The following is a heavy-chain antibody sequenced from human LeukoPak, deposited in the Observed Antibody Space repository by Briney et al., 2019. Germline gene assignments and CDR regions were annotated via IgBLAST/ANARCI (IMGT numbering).Heavy chain of an antibody. J-gene: IGHJ4*02. Sequence: GGSLGLSCAASGFTVSSTYLTWVRQAPGKGLEWGSVIYSGGYTYYAASVKGRFFISRDISENMVYLQMNSLSVEDTAVYFCARGSPAHYFDSWGPGTLVTVS. D-gene: IGHD2-15*01. CDR1: GFTVSSTY. CDR2: IYSGGYT. CDR3: ARGSPAHYFDS. V-gene: IGHV3-66*01.